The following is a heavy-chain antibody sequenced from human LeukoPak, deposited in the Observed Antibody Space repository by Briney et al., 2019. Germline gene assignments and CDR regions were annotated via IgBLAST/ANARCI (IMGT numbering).Heavy chain of an antibody. D-gene: IGHD3-22*01. CDR1: GYSFTSYW. CDR3: ARPRYYYDSSGYYYGALDI. Sequence: GESLKISCKGSGYSFTSYWIGWVRQMPGKGLEWMGIIYPGDSDTRYSPSFQGQVTISADKSISTAYLQWSSLKASDTAMYYCARPRYYYDSSGYYYGALDIWGQGTMVTVSS. CDR2: IYPGDSDT. V-gene: IGHV5-51*01. J-gene: IGHJ3*02.